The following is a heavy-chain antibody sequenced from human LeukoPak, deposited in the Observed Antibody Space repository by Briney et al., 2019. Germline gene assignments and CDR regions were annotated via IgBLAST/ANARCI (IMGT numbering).Heavy chain of an antibody. V-gene: IGHV1-46*01. CDR3: ARGCSSTSCRYNWFDP. CDR1: GYTFTSYY. Sequence: ASVKVSCKASGYTFTSYYMHWVRQAPGQGLEWMGIINPSGGSTSYAQKFQGRVTMTRDTSTSTVYMELSGLRSEDTAVYYCARGCSSTSCRYNWFDPWGQGTLVTVSS. J-gene: IGHJ5*02. CDR2: INPSGGST. D-gene: IGHD2-2*01.